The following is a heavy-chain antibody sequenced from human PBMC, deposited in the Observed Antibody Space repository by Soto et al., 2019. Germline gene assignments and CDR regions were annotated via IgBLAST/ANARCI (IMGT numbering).Heavy chain of an antibody. CDR1: GYSFTSYW. J-gene: IGHJ4*02. Sequence: PGASLKISCKGSGYSFTSYWIGWVRQMPGKGLEWMGIIYLGDSDTRYSPSFQGQVTISADKSISTAYLQWSSLKASDTAMYYCARQTYCSSTSCYTVDSWGQGTLVTVSS. CDR2: IYLGDSDT. CDR3: ARQTYCSSTSCYTVDS. V-gene: IGHV5-51*01. D-gene: IGHD2-2*02.